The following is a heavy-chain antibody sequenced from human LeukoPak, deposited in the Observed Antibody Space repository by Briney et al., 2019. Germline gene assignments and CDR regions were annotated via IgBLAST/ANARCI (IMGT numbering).Heavy chain of an antibody. J-gene: IGHJ5*02. V-gene: IGHV4-59*01. Sequence: PSETLSLTCTVSGGSISSYYWSWIRQPPGKGLAWIGYIYHSGTTNYSPSFKSRVTISVDTSKNQFSLKLSSVTAADTAVYYCARDGVGSWNWFDPWGQGTLVTVSS. CDR1: GGSISSYY. CDR2: IYHSGTT. D-gene: IGHD6-13*01. CDR3: ARDGVGSWNWFDP.